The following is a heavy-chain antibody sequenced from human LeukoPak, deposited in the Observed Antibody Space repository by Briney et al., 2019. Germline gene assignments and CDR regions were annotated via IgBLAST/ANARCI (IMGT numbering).Heavy chain of an antibody. CDR1: GGSISSSSYY. J-gene: IGHJ4*02. D-gene: IGHD6-13*01. CDR3: ARDHRGMYSSSFCD. V-gene: IGHV4-39*02. CDR2: IYYNGST. Sequence: KPSETLSLTCTVSGGSISSSSYYWGWIRQPPGKGLEWIGSIYYNGSTYYNPSLKSRVTISVDTSKNQFSLKLSSVTAADTAVYYCARDHRGMYSSSFCDWGQGTLVTVSS.